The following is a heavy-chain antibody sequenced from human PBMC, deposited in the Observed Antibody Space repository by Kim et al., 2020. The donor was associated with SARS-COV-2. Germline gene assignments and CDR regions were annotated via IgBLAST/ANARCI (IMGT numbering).Heavy chain of an antibody. CDR1: GGSFSGYY. D-gene: IGHD3-10*01. CDR2: INHSGST. V-gene: IGHV4-34*01. CDR3: ARGQRILLWFGELSQPKNYCFDY. Sequence: SETLSLTCAVYGGSFSGYYWSWIRQPPGKGLEWIGEINHSGSTNYNPSLKSRVTISVDTSKNQFSLKLSSVTAADTAVYYCARGQRILLWFGELSQPKNYCFDYWGQGTLVTVSS. J-gene: IGHJ4*02.